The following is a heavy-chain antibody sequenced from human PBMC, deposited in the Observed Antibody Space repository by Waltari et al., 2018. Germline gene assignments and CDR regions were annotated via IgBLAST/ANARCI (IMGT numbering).Heavy chain of an antibody. J-gene: IGHJ4*02. D-gene: IGHD1-20*01. CDR1: GYSCTSYW. Sequence: EVQLVQSGAEGKKPVESLKISCQGSGYSCTSYWICWVRQMPGKGLGWMGIIYPGDSDTRYSPSFQGQVPNSADKANSTAYQQYSSRKASDTASDYCARRGRYNWNPFDYLGQGTLVTVSS. CDR2: IYPGDSDT. CDR3: ARRGRYNWNPFDY. V-gene: IGHV5-51*01.